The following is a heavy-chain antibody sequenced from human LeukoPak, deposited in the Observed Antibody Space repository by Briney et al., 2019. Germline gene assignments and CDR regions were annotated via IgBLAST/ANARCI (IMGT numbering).Heavy chain of an antibody. CDR3: ARDFPRSGR. CDR1: GFTFSSYE. Sequence: PGGSLRLSCAASGFTFSSYEMNWVRQAPGKGLEWVSYISSSGSTIYHADSVKGRFTISRDNAKNSLYLQMNSLRAEDTAVYYCARDFPRSGRWGQGTLVTVSS. V-gene: IGHV3-48*03. CDR2: ISSSGSTI. J-gene: IGHJ4*02.